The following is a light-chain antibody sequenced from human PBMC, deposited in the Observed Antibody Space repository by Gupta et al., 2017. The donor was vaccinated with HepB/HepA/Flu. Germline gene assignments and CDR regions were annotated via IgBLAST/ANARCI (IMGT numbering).Light chain of an antibody. V-gene: IGLV2-23*02. CDR1: SSYVGSYNL. CDR3: CSYVGSRTVL. Sequence: QSALTQPASVSGSPGQSIPISCTGTSSYVGSYNLVSWYQQHPGKAPKLMIYEVSERPSGVSNRFFGSKSGNTASLTISGLQAEDEADYYCCSYVGSRTVLFGGGTKVTVL. J-gene: IGLJ2*01. CDR2: EVS.